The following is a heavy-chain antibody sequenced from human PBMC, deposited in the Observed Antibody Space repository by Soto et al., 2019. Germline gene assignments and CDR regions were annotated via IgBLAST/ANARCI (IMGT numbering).Heavy chain of an antibody. CDR3: ARGRTVNFYGMDV. Sequence: QVQLVQSGAEVKKPGASVKVSYVASGYTFTDHYIHWVRQAPGQGLEWMGWINPHSGDTIYAQKFQGRVNLTRDTAIRTAFMGLSRLRSDDTAVYYCARGRTVNFYGMDVWGQGTTVTVSS. J-gene: IGHJ6*02. CDR1: GYTFTDHY. D-gene: IGHD4-17*01. CDR2: INPHSGDT. V-gene: IGHV1-2*02.